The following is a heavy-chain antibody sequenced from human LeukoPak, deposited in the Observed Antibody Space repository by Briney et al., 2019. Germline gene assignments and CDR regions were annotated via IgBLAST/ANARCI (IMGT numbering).Heavy chain of an antibody. CDR1: GGSFSGYY. D-gene: IGHD6-19*01. Sequence: PSETLSLTCVVYGGSFSGYYWSWIRQPPGKGLEWIGEINHSGSTNYNPSLKSRVTISVDTSKNQFSLKLSSVTAADTAVYYCAILDSGAGAFDIWGQGTMVTVSS. CDR3: AILDSGAGAFDI. V-gene: IGHV4-34*01. CDR2: INHSGST. J-gene: IGHJ3*02.